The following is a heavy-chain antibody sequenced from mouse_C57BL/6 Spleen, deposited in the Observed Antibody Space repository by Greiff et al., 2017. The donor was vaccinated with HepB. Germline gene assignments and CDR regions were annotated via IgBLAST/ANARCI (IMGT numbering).Heavy chain of an antibody. CDR2: ISSGGDYI. CDR3: TRDRYGKAWFAY. J-gene: IGHJ3*01. CDR1: GFTFSSYA. V-gene: IGHV5-9-1*02. D-gene: IGHD2-10*02. Sequence: EVKLVESGEGLVKPGGSLKLSCAASGFTFSSYAMSWVRQTPEKRLEWVAYISSGGDYIYYADTVKGRFTISRDNARNTLYLQMSSLKSEDTAMYYCTRDRYGKAWFAYWGQGTLVTVSA.